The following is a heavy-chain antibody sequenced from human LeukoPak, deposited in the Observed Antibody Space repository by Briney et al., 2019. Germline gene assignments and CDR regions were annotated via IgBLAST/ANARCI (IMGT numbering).Heavy chain of an antibody. CDR2: ISSSSSTI. Sequence: PGGSLRLSCAASGFTFSSYSMNWVRQAPGKGLEWVSYISSSSSTIYYADSVKGRFTISRDNAKNSLYLQMNSLRAEDTAVYYCAREDGQDNWNYVWSVTVRWFDPWGQGTLVTVSS. CDR1: GFTFSSYS. J-gene: IGHJ5*02. V-gene: IGHV3-48*04. CDR3: AREDGQDNWNYVWSVTVRWFDP. D-gene: IGHD1-7*01.